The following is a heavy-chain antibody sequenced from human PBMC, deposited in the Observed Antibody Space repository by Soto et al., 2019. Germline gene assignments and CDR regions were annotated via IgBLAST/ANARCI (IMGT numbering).Heavy chain of an antibody. CDR1: GFTFSSYA. CDR3: ARGIEDYYGSGSSFDP. Sequence: GGSLRLSCAASGFTFSSYAMSWVRQAPGKGLEWVSAISGSGGSTYYADSVKGRFTISRDNAKNTLYLQMNSLRAEDTAVYYCARGIEDYYGSGSSFDPWGQGTLVTVSS. J-gene: IGHJ5*02. V-gene: IGHV3-23*01. CDR2: ISGSGGST. D-gene: IGHD3-10*01.